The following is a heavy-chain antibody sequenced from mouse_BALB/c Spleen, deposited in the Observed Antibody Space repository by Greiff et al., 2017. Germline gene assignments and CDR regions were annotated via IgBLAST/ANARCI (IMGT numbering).Heavy chain of an antibody. J-gene: IGHJ3*01. V-gene: IGHV5-6-5*01. CDR3: ARRDYYGTWFAY. CDR2: ISSGGST. Sequence: EVKVVESGGGLVKPGGSLKLSCAASGFTFSSYAMSWVRQTPEKRLEWVASISSGGSTYYPDSVKGRFTISRDNARNILYLQMSSLRSEDTAMYYCARRDYYGTWFAYWGQGTLVTVSA. CDR1: GFTFSSYA. D-gene: IGHD1-1*01.